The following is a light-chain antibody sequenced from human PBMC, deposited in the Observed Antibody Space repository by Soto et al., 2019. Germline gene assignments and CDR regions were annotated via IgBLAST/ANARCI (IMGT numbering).Light chain of an antibody. V-gene: IGKV1-5*03. Sequence: DIQMTQSPSPLSASVGDRVTITCRASPSISSWLAWYQQKPGKAPQVLIYKASSLASGVPSRFGGSGSVTEFTLTISSLQPDDFATYYCQQYNTYPWTFGQGTQVDIK. CDR1: PSISSW. CDR2: KAS. CDR3: QQYNTYPWT. J-gene: IGKJ1*01.